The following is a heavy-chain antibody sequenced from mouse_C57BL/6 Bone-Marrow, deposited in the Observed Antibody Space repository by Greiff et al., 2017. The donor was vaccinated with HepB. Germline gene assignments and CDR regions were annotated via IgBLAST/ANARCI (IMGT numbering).Heavy chain of an antibody. J-gene: IGHJ3*01. D-gene: IGHD2-4*01. V-gene: IGHV2-9-1*01. CDR1: GFSLTSYA. CDR2: IWTGGGT. Sequence: VQLVESGPGLVAPSQSLSITCTVSGFSLTSYAISWVRQPPGKGLEWLGVIWTGGGTNYNSALKSRLSISKDNSKSQVFLKMNSLQTDDTARYYCARSLFYYDYGEFAYWGQGTLVTVSA. CDR3: ARSLFYYDYGEFAY.